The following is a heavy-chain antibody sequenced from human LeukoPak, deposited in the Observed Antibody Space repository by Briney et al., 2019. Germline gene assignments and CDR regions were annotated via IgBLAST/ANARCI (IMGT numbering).Heavy chain of an antibody. CDR2: ISGSGGNT. V-gene: IGHV3-23*01. CDR3: AKAGGLDHYYSMDV. CDR1: GFTFSNYA. J-gene: IGHJ6*03. Sequence: PGGSLRLSCVDSGFTFSNYAMNWVRQAPGKGLEWVSAISGSGGNTYYADSVKGRLTISRDNSRNTLFLQINSLRAEDTAVYYCAKAGGLDHYYSMDVWGKGTTVTVSS.